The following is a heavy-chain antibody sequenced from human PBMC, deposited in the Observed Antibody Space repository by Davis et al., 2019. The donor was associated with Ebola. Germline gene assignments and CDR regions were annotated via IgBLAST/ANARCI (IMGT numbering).Heavy chain of an antibody. D-gene: IGHD3-22*01. J-gene: IGHJ5*02. CDR2: IIPLFGTA. CDR3: ARGGGGDSSGFQSWFDP. CDR1: GGTFTSYA. Sequence: SVKVSCKASGGTFTSYAISWVRQVPGQGLEWMGGIIPLFGTANYAQKFQDRVTITADESTSTSYMELNSLRYDDTAVYYCARGGGGDSSGFQSWFDPWGQGTLVTVSS. V-gene: IGHV1-69*13.